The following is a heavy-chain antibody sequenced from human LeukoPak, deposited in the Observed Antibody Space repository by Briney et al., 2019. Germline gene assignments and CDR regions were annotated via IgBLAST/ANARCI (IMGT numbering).Heavy chain of an antibody. J-gene: IGHJ6*02. CDR1: GYTFNIHG. Sequence: ASVKVSCKASGYTFNIHGISWVRQAPGQGLEWMGWISCYNGGTNYAQKFQGRVTMTRDTSISTAYMELSRLRSDDTAVYYCARTLYSMVRGVGYYYGMDVWGQGTTVTVSS. D-gene: IGHD3-10*01. CDR3: ARTLYSMVRGVGYYYGMDV. V-gene: IGHV1-18*01. CDR2: ISCYNGGT.